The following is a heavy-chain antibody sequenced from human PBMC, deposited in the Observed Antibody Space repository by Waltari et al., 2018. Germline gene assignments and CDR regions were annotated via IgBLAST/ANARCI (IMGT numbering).Heavy chain of an antibody. CDR3: ARVRLLWFGELGV. CDR1: GYTFTGYY. CDR2: VNPNNGGT. J-gene: IGHJ6*02. D-gene: IGHD3-10*01. Sequence: QVQLVQSGAEVKKPGASVKVSCKASGYTFTGYYMYWVRQAPGQGLEWMGWVNPNNGGTNYAQRFQSRVTMTRATSISTAYMELSSLRSYDTAVYYCARVRLLWFGELGVWGQGTTVTVS. V-gene: IGHV1-2*02.